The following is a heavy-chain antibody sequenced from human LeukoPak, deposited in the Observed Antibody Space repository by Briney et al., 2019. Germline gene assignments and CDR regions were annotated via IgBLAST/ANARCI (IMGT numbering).Heavy chain of an antibody. J-gene: IGHJ6*02. CDR3: TSSIVVVPAAIWAYYYYYGMDV. V-gene: IGHV3-15*01. CDR2: IKSKTDGGTT. D-gene: IGHD2-2*01. CDR1: GFTFSNAW. Sequence: GGSLRLSCAASGFTFSNAWMSWVRQAPGKGLEWVGRIKSKTDGGTTDYAAPVKGRFTISRDDSKNTLYLQMNSLETEDTAVYYCTSSIVVVPAAIWAYYYYYGMDVWGQGTTVTVSS.